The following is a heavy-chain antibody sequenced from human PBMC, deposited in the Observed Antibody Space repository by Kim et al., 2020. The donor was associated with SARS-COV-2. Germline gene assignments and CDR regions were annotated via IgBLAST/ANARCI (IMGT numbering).Heavy chain of an antibody. V-gene: IGHV3-23*01. CDR3: ANRGPPTDGHLYYFDY. CDR2: ITSTGDT. J-gene: IGHJ4*01. CDR1: GFIFSSYG. D-gene: IGHD3-16*01. Sequence: GGSLRLSCAASGFIFSSYGISWVRQAPGKGLEWISAITSTGDTYYADSVKGRFTIFRDNSRNTLFLQMNSLRAEDTAVYYCANRGPPTDGHLYYFDYWGHGTLVTVSS.